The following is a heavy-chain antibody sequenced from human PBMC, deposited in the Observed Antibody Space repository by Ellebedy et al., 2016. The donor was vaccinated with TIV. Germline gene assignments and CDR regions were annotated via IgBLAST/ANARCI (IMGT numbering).Heavy chain of an antibody. Sequence: GGSLRLXXAASGFTLSNYGMHWVRQAPGKGLEWVALISYDGNNKYYLDSVKGRFTISRENSKSTLYLQMNSLRTDDTGVYYCAKDFGGDPAWGQGTLVSVSS. CDR3: AKDFGGDPA. CDR2: ISYDGNNK. CDR1: GFTLSNYG. J-gene: IGHJ4*02. V-gene: IGHV3-30*18. D-gene: IGHD3-10*01.